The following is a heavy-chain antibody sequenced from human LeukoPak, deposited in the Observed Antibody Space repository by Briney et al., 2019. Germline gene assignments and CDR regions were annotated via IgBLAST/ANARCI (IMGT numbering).Heavy chain of an antibody. CDR3: ARESAGYSSSGADY. D-gene: IGHD6-6*01. J-gene: IGHJ4*02. V-gene: IGHV1-2*02. CDR1: GYTFTGYY. CDR2: INPNSGGT. Sequence: ASVKVSCKASGYTFTGYYMHWVRQAPGQGLEWMGWINPNSGGTNYAQKFQGRVTMTRDTSISTAYMELSRLRSDDTAVYYCARESAGYSSSGADYWGQGTLVTVSS.